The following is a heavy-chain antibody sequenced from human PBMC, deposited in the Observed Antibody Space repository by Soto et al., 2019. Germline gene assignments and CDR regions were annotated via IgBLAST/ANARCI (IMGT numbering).Heavy chain of an antibody. D-gene: IGHD5-18*01. CDR1: GFTFSSYE. CDR3: ARPWIHSYALSMHV. CDR2: ISSSGSTI. V-gene: IGHV3-48*03. J-gene: IGHJ6*02. Sequence: PGGSLRLSCAASGFTFSSYEMNWVRQAPGKGLEWVSYISSSGSTIYYADSVKGRFAISRDNAKNSLYLQMNSLRAEDTAVYYCARPWIHSYALSMHVSGQATTPTVYS.